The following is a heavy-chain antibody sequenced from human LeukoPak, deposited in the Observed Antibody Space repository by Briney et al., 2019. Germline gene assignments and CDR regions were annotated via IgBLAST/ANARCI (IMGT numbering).Heavy chain of an antibody. CDR2: ITYNGAAT. Sequence: GGSLRLSCAASGLSFGGYAMTWVRQAPGKGLEWVSSITYNGAATYYLDSVKARFTISRDNSRSTLYLQMDSLTAEDTALYYCAKDGLYFDGSTHIYYFDYWGQGTLVAVSS. CDR1: GLSFGGYA. V-gene: IGHV3-23*01. J-gene: IGHJ4*02. D-gene: IGHD3-9*01. CDR3: AKDGLYFDGSTHIYYFDY.